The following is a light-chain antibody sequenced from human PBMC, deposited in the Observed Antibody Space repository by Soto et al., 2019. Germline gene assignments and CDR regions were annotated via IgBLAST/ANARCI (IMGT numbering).Light chain of an antibody. CDR3: QSYDSSNRV. J-gene: IGLJ2*01. CDR1: SGSIASNY. CDR2: EDN. Sequence: NFMLTQPHSVSESPGKTVTMSCTRSSGSIASNYVQWYQQRPGSAPTTVIYEDNQRPSGVPDRFSGSIDSSSNSASLTISGLKTEDEADYYCQSYDSSNRVFGGGTKLTVL. V-gene: IGLV6-57*04.